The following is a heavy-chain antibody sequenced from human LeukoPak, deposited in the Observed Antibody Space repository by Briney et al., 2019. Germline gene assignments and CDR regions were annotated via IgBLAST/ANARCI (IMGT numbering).Heavy chain of an antibody. CDR3: ARRGSTDY. Sequence: PGGSLRLSCAASGFSFSGYWMTWVRQAPGKGLEWVANIKEDGSEKYYADFVKGRFTISRDNAKNSLDPQMNSLRAEDTAVYYCARRGSTDYWGQGTLVTVSS. J-gene: IGHJ4*02. D-gene: IGHD2/OR15-2a*01. CDR1: GFSFSGYW. V-gene: IGHV3-7*03. CDR2: IKEDGSEK.